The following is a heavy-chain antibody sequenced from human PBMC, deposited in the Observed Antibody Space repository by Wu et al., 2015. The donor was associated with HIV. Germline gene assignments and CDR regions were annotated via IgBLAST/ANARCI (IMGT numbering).Heavy chain of an antibody. V-gene: IGHV1-2*02. D-gene: IGHD3-9*01. Sequence: VQLEQSGAQIQKSGASVTVSCKTSGYTFTDYYIHWVRQAPGQDLQWMGYINPDTGDTKYSQNFKGSVTMTRDTSLSTVYMVLTRPRLNDTAIYYCARDWRFRGVFDDLYMDVW. J-gene: IGHJ6*03. CDR2: INPDTGDT. CDR3: ARDWRFRGVFDDLYMDV. CDR1: GYTFTDYY.